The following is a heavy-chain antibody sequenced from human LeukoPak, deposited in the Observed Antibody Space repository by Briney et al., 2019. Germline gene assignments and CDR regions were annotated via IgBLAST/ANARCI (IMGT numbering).Heavy chain of an antibody. Sequence: GESLKISCKGSGYIFANYWIAWVRQMPGKGLEWMGTIFPGDSEIRYSPSFQGQVTISADRSISTAYLQWSSLEASDTAMFHCARHKDANKFPDYDDPDAFDIWGHGTVVIVSS. CDR3: ARHKDANKFPDYDDPDAFDI. V-gene: IGHV5-51*01. CDR2: IFPGDSEI. CDR1: GYIFANYW. D-gene: IGHD4-17*01. J-gene: IGHJ3*02.